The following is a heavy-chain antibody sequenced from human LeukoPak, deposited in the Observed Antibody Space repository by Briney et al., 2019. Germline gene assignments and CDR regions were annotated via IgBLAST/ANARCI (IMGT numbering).Heavy chain of an antibody. CDR2: INPNSGGT. J-gene: IGHJ5*02. D-gene: IGHD5-12*01. CDR1: GYTFTGYY. CDR3: ARDPVDIVATRSWFDP. V-gene: IGHV1-2*02. Sequence: ASVKVSCKASGYTFTGYYMHWVRQASGQGLEWMGWINPNSGGTNYAQKFQGRVTMTRDTSISTAYMELSRLRSDDTAVYYCARDPVDIVATRSWFDPWGQGTLVTVSS.